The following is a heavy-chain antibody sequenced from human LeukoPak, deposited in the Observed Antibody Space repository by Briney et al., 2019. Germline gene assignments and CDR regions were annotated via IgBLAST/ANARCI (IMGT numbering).Heavy chain of an antibody. Sequence: GASVKVSCKASGYTFTGYYMHWVRQAPGQGLEWMGWINPNSGGTNYAQKFQGRVTMTRDTSISTAYMELSRLRSDDTAVYYCARGMYNWNASPGLQWGQGTLVTVSS. CDR1: GYTFTGYY. J-gene: IGHJ4*02. CDR3: ARGMYNWNASPGLQ. V-gene: IGHV1-2*02. D-gene: IGHD1-20*01. CDR2: INPNSGGT.